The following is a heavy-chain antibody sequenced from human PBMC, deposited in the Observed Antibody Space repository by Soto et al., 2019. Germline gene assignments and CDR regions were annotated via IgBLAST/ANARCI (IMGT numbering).Heavy chain of an antibody. CDR2: INPNSGGT. CDR3: AREEPNYDFWSGRDYYYGMDV. V-gene: IGHV1-2*04. CDR1: GYTFTCYY. Sequence: ASVKVSCKASGYTFTCYYMHWVRQAPGQGLEWMGWINPNSGGTNYAQKFQGWVTMTRDTSISTAYMELSRLRSDDTAVYYCAREEPNYDFWSGRDYYYGMDVWGQGTTVTVSS. J-gene: IGHJ6*02. D-gene: IGHD3-3*01.